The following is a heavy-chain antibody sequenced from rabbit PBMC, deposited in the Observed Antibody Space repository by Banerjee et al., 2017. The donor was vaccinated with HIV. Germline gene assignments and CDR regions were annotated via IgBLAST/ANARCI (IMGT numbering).Heavy chain of an antibody. CDR1: GFSFSSYYY. J-gene: IGHJ4*01. CDR3: ARDGGAGNYPYKGDKDL. Sequence: QEQLEESGGDLVKPEGSLTLTCTASGFSFSSYYYMCWVHQAPGKGLEWIACIYTSSGNTYYASWAKDRFTISKTSSTTVTLQMTSLTAADTATYFCARDGGAGNYPYKGDKDLWGQGTLVTVS. CDR2: IYTSSGNT. V-gene: IGHV1S45*01. D-gene: IGHD4-2*01.